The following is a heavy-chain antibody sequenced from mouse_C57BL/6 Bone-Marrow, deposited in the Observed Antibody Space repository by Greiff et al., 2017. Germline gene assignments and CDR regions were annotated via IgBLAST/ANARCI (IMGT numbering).Heavy chain of an antibody. J-gene: IGHJ4*01. CDR3: ATYYRNSYNAMYC. D-gene: IGHD2-5*01. Sequence: VQLKESGPELVKPGASVKISCKASGYSFTDYNMNWVKQSNGKSLAWIGVINPYYGTTSYNQTFKGKATLTVDQSSSTAYMQLNHLTSEDSAVYYCATYYRNSYNAMYCWGQGTSVTVSS. CDR1: GYSFTDYN. V-gene: IGHV1-39*01. CDR2: INPYYGTT.